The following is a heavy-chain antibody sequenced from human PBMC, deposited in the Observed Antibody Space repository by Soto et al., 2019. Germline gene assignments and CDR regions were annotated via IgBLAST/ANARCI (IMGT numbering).Heavy chain of an antibody. CDR3: ARGGIGGTTFPRYLDY. V-gene: IGHV3-21*01. Sequence: SGGSLRLSCAASGFTFSSHSMNWVRQAPGKGLEWVSSISSSSSYIYYADSVKGRLTISTDTAKDTPYLDMNRLRAEDTAVYYCARGGIGGTTFPRYLDYWGQGTLVTGSS. CDR1: GFTFSSHS. J-gene: IGHJ4*02. D-gene: IGHD2-15*01. CDR2: ISSSSSYI.